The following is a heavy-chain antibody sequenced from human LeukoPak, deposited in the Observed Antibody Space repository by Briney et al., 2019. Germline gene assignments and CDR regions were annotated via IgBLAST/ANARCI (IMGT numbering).Heavy chain of an antibody. CDR3: ARDNSGVLDY. Sequence: SQTLSLTCTVAGGFISSGGYYWSWIRQCPGEGLERIGYIYYTGNTYYNPSLKSRVAISVDTSKNQFSLKLTSVTPADTAVYYCARDNSGVLDYWGQGTLVTVSS. D-gene: IGHD3-10*01. CDR2: IYYTGNT. J-gene: IGHJ4*02. V-gene: IGHV4-31*03. CDR1: GGFISSGGYY.